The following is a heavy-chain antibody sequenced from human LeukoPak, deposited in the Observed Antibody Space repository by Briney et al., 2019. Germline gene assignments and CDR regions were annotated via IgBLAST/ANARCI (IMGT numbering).Heavy chain of an antibody. CDR2: IYYSGST. D-gene: IGHD3-22*01. J-gene: IGHJ5*02. V-gene: IGHV4-59*12. CDR1: GGSISPYY. CDR3: ARSETYYYDSSGYSPHENWFDP. Sequence: PSETLSLTCTVSGGSISPYYWSWIRQPPGKGLEWIGYIYYSGSTNYNPSLKSRVTIALDTSKNQFPLKLSSVTAADTAVYYCARSETYYYDSSGYSPHENWFDPWGQGTLVTVSS.